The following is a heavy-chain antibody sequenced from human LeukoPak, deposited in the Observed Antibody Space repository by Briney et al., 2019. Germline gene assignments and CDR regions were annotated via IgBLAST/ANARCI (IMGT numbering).Heavy chain of an antibody. J-gene: IGHJ4*02. CDR2: IQHDGSNS. V-gene: IGHV3-30*02. D-gene: IGHD3-3*01. CDR3: TTERHDFWSGYFDY. CDR1: GFTFSSYS. Sequence: GGSLRLSCAASGFTFSSYSMNWVRQAPGKGLEWVSFIQHDGSNSHYADSVKGRFTISRDNSKNTLYLQMNSLRTEDAAVYYCTTERHDFWSGYFDYWGQGTLVTVSS.